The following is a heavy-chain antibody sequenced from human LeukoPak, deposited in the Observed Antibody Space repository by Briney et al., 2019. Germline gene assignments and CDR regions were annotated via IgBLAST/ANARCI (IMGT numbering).Heavy chain of an antibody. CDR1: GFTFSNAW. V-gene: IGHV3-15*01. CDR2: IKSKTDGGTT. Sequence: PGGSLRLSCAASGFTFSNAWMSWVRQAPGKGLEWVGRIKSKTDGGTTDYAAPVKGRFTISRDDSKNTLYLQMNSLKTEDTAVYYCTTDHAYCSSTSCYRPLGYWGQGTLVTVSS. D-gene: IGHD2-2*01. CDR3: TTDHAYCSSTSCYRPLGY. J-gene: IGHJ4*02.